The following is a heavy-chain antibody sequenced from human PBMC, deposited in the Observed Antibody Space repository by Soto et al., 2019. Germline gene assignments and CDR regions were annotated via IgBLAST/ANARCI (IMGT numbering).Heavy chain of an antibody. CDR2: IIPVFGTP. CDR1: GGSLSNYG. J-gene: IGHJ6*02. CDR3: ARGDATKIVVTTYYGMDV. D-gene: IGHD3-22*01. V-gene: IGHV1-69*12. Sequence: QVQPVQSGAEVKKPGSSVKVSCKASGGSLSNYGISWVRQAPGQGLEWMGAIIPVFGTPNYAQKFQDRVTITADASTTTVYMEVRSLTSEDTAVYYCARGDATKIVVTTYYGMDVWGQGTTVTVSS.